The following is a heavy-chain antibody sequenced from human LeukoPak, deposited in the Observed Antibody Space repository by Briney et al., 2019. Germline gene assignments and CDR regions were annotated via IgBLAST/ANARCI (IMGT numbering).Heavy chain of an antibody. CDR1: GGTFSSYT. CDR2: IIPILGIA. V-gene: IGHV1-69*04. CDR3: ARDIGRYDSSGYYPDFDY. D-gene: IGHD3-22*01. J-gene: IGHJ4*02. Sequence: SVKVSCKASGGTFSSYTISWVRQAPGQGLERMGRIIPILGIANYAQKFQGRVTITADKSTSTAYMELSSLRSEDTAVYDCARDIGRYDSSGYYPDFDYWGQGTLVTVSS.